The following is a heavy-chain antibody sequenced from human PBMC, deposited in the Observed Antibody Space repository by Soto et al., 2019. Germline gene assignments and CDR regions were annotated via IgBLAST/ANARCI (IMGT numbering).Heavy chain of an antibody. D-gene: IGHD6-6*01. V-gene: IGHV4-38-2*02. CDR3: ARDWRRYSSSSGYFDY. Sequence: ESRALTCAVSGYSISSGYYWCWIRQPPGKGLEWIGSIYHSGSTYYNPSLKSRVTISVDTSKNQFSLKLSSVTAADTAVYYCARDWRRYSSSSGYFDYWGQGTLVTVYS. J-gene: IGHJ4*02. CDR2: IYHSGST. CDR1: GYSISSGYY.